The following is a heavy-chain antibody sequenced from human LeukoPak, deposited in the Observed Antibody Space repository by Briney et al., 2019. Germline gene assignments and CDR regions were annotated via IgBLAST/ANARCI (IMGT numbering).Heavy chain of an antibody. Sequence: KPSETLSLTCTVSGGSIRSYYWTWIRQPPGKGLEWIGYMYYTGGTKYNPSLKSRVSISVDTSKNQFSLTLTSVTAADTAVYYCAAVVVSGTPYFDYWGQGTLVTVSS. CDR3: AAVVVSGTPYFDY. V-gene: IGHV4-59*03. D-gene: IGHD2-21*02. J-gene: IGHJ4*02. CDR2: MYYTGGT. CDR1: GGSIRSYY.